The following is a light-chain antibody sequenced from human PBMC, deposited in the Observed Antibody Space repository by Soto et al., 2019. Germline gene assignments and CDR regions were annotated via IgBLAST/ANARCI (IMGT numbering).Light chain of an antibody. CDR1: QNVGTY. CDR2: GAS. Sequence: EIVLTQSPATLSLSAGDRATLSCRASQNVGTYLAWYQQRPGQAPRLLIYGASNRATGIPARFSGSGSRTDFTLTIASLVPEDFAVYLCQHRHSWPPDATCGPGTRLEIK. J-gene: IGKJ2*01. CDR3: QHRHSWPPDAT. V-gene: IGKV3-11*01.